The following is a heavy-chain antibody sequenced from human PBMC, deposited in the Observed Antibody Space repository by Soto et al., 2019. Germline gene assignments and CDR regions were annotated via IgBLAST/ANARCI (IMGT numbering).Heavy chain of an antibody. CDR3: SRSLNA. V-gene: IGHV3-23*01. Sequence: GGSLRLSCAASGFTFSGYAMTWIRQTPEKGLEWISTITGSGGNAYYAASVKGRVTISRDNAHNTLYLQMSSLTAEDSALYYCSRSLNAWGQGTLVTVSS. CDR2: ITGSGGNA. J-gene: IGHJ4*02. D-gene: IGHD3-16*02. CDR1: GFTFSGYA.